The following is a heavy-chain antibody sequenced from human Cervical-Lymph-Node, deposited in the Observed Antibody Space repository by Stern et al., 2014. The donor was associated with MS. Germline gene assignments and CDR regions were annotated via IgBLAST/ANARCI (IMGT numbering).Heavy chain of an antibody. CDR2: IYYSGST. Sequence: QVQLQESGPGLVKPSETLSLTCTVSGGSISSYYWSWIRQPPGKGLEWIGDIYYSGSTNYNPSLKSRVTISVDTSKNQFSLKLSSVTAADTAVYYCARGNWNYDPKKYYFDYWGQGTLVTVSS. D-gene: IGHD1-7*01. CDR1: GGSISSYY. J-gene: IGHJ4*02. CDR3: ARGNWNYDPKKYYFDY. V-gene: IGHV4-59*01.